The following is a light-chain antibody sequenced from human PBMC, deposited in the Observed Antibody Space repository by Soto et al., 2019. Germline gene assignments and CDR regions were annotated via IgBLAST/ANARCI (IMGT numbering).Light chain of an antibody. CDR3: SSYAGNSVYV. CDR1: SSDVGAYNS. V-gene: IGLV2-8*01. CDR2: QVT. Sequence: QSALTQPPSASGSPGQSVTISCTGTSSDVGAYNSVSWYQQHPGKAPKLMIYQVTKRPSGVPDRFSASKSGNTASLTVSGLQAEDEADYYCSSYAGNSVYVFGTGTKLTVL. J-gene: IGLJ1*01.